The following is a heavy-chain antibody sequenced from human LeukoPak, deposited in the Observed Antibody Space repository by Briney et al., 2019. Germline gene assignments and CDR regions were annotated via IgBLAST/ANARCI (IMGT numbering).Heavy chain of an antibody. V-gene: IGHV1-69*04. D-gene: IGHD5-18*01. J-gene: IGHJ4*02. CDR3: ARDRVDTATTDY. CDR1: GGTFSSYA. Sequence: SVKVSCKASGGTFSSYAISWVRQAPGQGLEWMGRIIPILGIANYAQKFQGRVTITADKSTSTAYMELSSLRSEDTAVYYCARDRVDTATTDYWGQGTLVTVSS. CDR2: IIPILGIA.